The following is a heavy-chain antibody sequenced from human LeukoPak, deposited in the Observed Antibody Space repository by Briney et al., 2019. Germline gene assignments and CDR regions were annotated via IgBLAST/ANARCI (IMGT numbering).Heavy chain of an antibody. CDR2: INPNSGGT. CDR3: AREGSGYPY. J-gene: IGHJ4*02. V-gene: IGHV1-2*02. Sequence: ASVKVSCKASGYTXTGYYMHWVRQAPGQGLEWMGWINPNSGGTNYAQKFQGRVTMTRDTSISTAYMEVSRLTSDDTAVFYCAREGSGYPYWGQGNLVTVSS. CDR1: GYTXTGYY. D-gene: IGHD5-12*01.